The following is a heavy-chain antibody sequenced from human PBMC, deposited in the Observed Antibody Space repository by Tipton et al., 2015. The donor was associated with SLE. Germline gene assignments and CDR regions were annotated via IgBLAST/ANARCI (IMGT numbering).Heavy chain of an antibody. V-gene: IGHV4-61*05. CDR2: IYYSWST. D-gene: IGHD1-26*01. CDR3: ASNTRGAFDI. J-gene: IGHJ3*02. CDR1: GGSISSSSYY. Sequence: TLSLTCTVSGGSISSSSYYWSWIRQPPGKGLEWIGYIYYSWSTNYNPSLKSRVTISVDTSKNQFSLKLSSVTAADTAVYYCASNTRGAFDIWGQGTMVTVSS.